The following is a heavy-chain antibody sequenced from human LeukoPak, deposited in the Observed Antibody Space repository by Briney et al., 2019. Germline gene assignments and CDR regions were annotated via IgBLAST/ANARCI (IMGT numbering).Heavy chain of an antibody. J-gene: IGHJ3*02. V-gene: IGHV1-69*01. CDR1: GGTFSSYG. CDR2: IIPIFGTA. D-gene: IGHD1-26*01. CDR3: AREVGATSDAFDI. Sequence: SVKVSCKASGGTFSSYGISWVRQALGQGLEWMGGIIPIFGTANYAQKFQGRVTITADESTSTAYMELSSLRSEDTAVYYCAREVGATSDAFDIWGQGTMVTVSS.